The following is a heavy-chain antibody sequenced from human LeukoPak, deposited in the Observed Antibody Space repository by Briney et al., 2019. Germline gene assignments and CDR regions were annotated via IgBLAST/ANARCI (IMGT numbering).Heavy chain of an antibody. J-gene: IGHJ6*02. CDR1: GFTFSSYA. V-gene: IGHV3-15*01. Sequence: GGSLRLSCAASGFTFSSYAMNWVRQAPGKGLEWVGRIQSKTDGGTTEYAAPVKGRFPISRDDSTNTLYLQMNSLKTEDTGVYYCAAGGRVWGQGTTVTVSS. CDR3: AAGGRV. CDR2: IQSKTDGGTT. D-gene: IGHD3-10*01.